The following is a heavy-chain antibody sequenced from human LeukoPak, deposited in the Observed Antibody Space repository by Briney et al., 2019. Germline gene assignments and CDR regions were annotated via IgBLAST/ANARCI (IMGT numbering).Heavy chain of an antibody. CDR3: ARAAYSGSYHSDY. Sequence: SETLSLTCAVYGGSFSGYYWSWIRQPPGKGLEWIGEINHSGSTNYNPSLKSRVTISVDTSRNQFSLKLSSVTAADTAVYYCARAAYSGSYHSDYWGQGTLVTVSS. D-gene: IGHD1-26*01. CDR1: GGSFSGYY. CDR2: INHSGST. V-gene: IGHV4-34*01. J-gene: IGHJ4*02.